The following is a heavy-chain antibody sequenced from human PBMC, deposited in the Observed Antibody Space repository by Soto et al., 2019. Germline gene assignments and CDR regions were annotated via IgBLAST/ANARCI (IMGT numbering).Heavy chain of an antibody. CDR2: ISGSGGST. J-gene: IGHJ6*02. CDR1: GFTFSSYA. D-gene: IGHD6-19*01. Sequence: GGSLRLSCAASGFTFSSYAMSWVRQAPGKGLEWVSAISGSGGSTYYADSAKGRFTISRDNSKNTLYLQMNSLRAEDTAVYYCAKEGGWSDYYYGMDVWGQGTTVTVSS. CDR3: AKEGGWSDYYYGMDV. V-gene: IGHV3-23*01.